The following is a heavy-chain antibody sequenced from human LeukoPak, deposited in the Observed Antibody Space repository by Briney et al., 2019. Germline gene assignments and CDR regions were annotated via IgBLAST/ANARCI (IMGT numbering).Heavy chain of an antibody. CDR1: GFTFSSYW. V-gene: IGHV3-7*01. J-gene: IGHJ4*02. Sequence: PGGSLRLSCAASGFTFSSYWMSWVRQAPGKGLEWVANIKQDGSEKYYVDSVKGRLTISRDNAKNSLYLQMNSLRAEDTAVYYCAREERVYDSSGYYYFDYWGQGTLVTVSS. D-gene: IGHD3-22*01. CDR2: IKQDGSEK. CDR3: AREERVYDSSGYYYFDY.